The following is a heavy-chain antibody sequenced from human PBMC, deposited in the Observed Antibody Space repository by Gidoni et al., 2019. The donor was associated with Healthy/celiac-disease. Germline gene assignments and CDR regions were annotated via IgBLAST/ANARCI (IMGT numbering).Heavy chain of an antibody. CDR3: AKDYHSSSWYVLYHYYGMDV. J-gene: IGHJ6*02. V-gene: IGHV3-23*01. CDR1: GFTFSSYA. D-gene: IGHD6-13*01. CDR2: ISGRGGST. Sequence: EVQLLESGGGLVQPGGSLRLSCAASGFTFSSYAMRWVRQAPGKGLEWVSAISGRGGSTYYADSVKGRFTISRDNSKNTLYLQMNSLRAEDTAVYYCAKDYHSSSWYVLYHYYGMDVWGQGTTVTVSS.